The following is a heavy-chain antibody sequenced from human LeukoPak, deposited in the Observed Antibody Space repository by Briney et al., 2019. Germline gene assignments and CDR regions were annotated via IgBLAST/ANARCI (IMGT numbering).Heavy chain of an antibody. Sequence: PGGSLRLSCASSGFTIGTAWMSWVRQAPGKGLEWLGHIKSEGEGATTDYAAPAKGRFAISRDDSKNMIYLQMSSLKIDDTAIYYCIAHFPYFYGFDVWGKGTTVTVSS. D-gene: IGHD3-3*02. J-gene: IGHJ6*04. V-gene: IGHV3-15*01. CDR1: GFTIGTAW. CDR3: IAHFPYFYGFDV. CDR2: IKSEGEGATT.